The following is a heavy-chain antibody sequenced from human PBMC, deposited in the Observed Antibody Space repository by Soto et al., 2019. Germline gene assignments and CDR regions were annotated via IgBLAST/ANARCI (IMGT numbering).Heavy chain of an antibody. Sequence: PGGSLRLSCAASGFTFSNAWMSWVRQAPGKGLEWVGRIKSKTDGGTTDYAAPVKGRFTISRDDSKNTLYLQMNSLKTEDTAVYYCTTDPPDNYGDYVGREYWGQGTLVTVSS. CDR3: TTDPPDNYGDYVGREY. V-gene: IGHV3-15*01. D-gene: IGHD4-17*01. CDR1: GFTFSNAW. J-gene: IGHJ4*02. CDR2: IKSKTDGGTT.